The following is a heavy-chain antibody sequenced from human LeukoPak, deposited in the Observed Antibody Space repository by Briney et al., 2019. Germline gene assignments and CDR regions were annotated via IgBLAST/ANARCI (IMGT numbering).Heavy chain of an antibody. CDR1: EFTFSDCY. V-gene: IGHV3-11*06. J-gene: IGHJ4*02. CDR3: ASLRRGYSYYFDY. Sequence: PGGSLRLSCAASEFTFSDCYMSWIRQAPGKGLEWVSYISSSSSYTNHADSVEGRFTISRDNAKNSLYLQMNSLRAEDTAVYFCASLRRGYSYYFDYWGQGALVTVSS. CDR2: ISSSSSYT. D-gene: IGHD1-1*01.